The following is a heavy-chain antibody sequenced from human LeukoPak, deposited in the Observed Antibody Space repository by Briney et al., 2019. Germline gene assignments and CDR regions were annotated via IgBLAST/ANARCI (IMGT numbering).Heavy chain of an antibody. V-gene: IGHV4-59*01. CDR2: IYYSGST. J-gene: IGHJ1*01. CDR3: ARQKYYYDSSEYFQH. Sequence: SETLSLTCTVSGGSISSYYWSWIRQPPGKGLEWIGYIYYSGSTNYNPSLKSRVTISVDTSKNQFSLKLSSVTAADTAVYYCARQKYYYDSSEYFQHWGQGTLVTVSS. D-gene: IGHD3-22*01. CDR1: GGSISSYY.